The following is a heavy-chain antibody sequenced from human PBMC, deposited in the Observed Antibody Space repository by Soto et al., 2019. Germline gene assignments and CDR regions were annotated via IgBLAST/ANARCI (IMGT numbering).Heavy chain of an antibody. Sequence: SETLSLTCAVYGGSFSGYYWSWIRQPPGKGLEWIGEINHSGSTNYNPSLKSRVTISVDTSKNQFSLKLSSVTAADTAVYYCASSSSWYIYVYWGQGTLVTVSS. D-gene: IGHD6-13*01. CDR3: ASSSSWYIYVY. CDR2: INHSGST. CDR1: GGSFSGYY. V-gene: IGHV4-34*01. J-gene: IGHJ4*02.